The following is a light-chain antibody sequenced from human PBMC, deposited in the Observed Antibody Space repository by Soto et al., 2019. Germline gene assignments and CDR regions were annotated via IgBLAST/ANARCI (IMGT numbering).Light chain of an antibody. CDR3: SSYTSSSTWV. V-gene: IGLV2-14*01. CDR2: EFI. CDR1: SSDVGGYNH. Sequence: QSALTQPASVSGSPGQSITISCTGTSSDVGGYNHFSWYQQHPGKAPKLMIYEFINRPSGVSNRFSGSKSGNTAYLTISVLQAEDEADYYCSSYTSSSTWVFGGGAKVTVL. J-gene: IGLJ3*02.